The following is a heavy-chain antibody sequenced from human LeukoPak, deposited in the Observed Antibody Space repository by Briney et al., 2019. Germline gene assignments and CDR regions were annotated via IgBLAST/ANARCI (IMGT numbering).Heavy chain of an antibody. V-gene: IGHV4-34*01. CDR1: GGSLSDYY. Sequence: SETLSLTCVVYGGSLSDYYWSWLRQPPGKGLEWIGEIDHSGSSNYSPSLKSRVTISVDTSKNQFSLKLISVTAADTAVYYCARRDIAAAEDYWGQGTLVTVSS. CDR2: IDHSGSS. J-gene: IGHJ4*02. D-gene: IGHD6-13*01. CDR3: ARRDIAAAEDY.